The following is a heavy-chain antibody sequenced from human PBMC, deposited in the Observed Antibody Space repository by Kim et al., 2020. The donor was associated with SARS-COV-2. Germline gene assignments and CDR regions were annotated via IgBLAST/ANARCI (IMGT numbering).Heavy chain of an antibody. Sequence: GGSLRLSCAASGFTFSSYGMHWVRQAPGKGLEWVAVIWYDGSNKYYADSVKGRFTISRDNSKNTLYLQMNSLRAEDTAVYYCARDLPSRGQWEPSGIDYWGQGTLVTVSS. CDR1: GFTFSSYG. CDR2: IWYDGSNK. V-gene: IGHV3-33*01. D-gene: IGHD1-26*01. J-gene: IGHJ4*02. CDR3: ARDLPSRGQWEPSGIDY.